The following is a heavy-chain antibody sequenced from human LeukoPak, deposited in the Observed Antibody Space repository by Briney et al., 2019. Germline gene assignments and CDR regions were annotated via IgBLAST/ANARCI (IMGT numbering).Heavy chain of an antibody. CDR3: ARRQWLGNFDY. D-gene: IGHD6-19*01. CDR1: GFTFSSYG. V-gene: IGHV3-33*01. Sequence: GRSLRLSCAASGFTFSSYGMHWVRQAPGKGLEWVAVIWYDGSNKYYADSVKGRFTISRDNAKNSLYLQMNSLRAEDTAVYYCARRQWLGNFDYWGQGTLVTVSS. J-gene: IGHJ4*02. CDR2: IWYDGSNK.